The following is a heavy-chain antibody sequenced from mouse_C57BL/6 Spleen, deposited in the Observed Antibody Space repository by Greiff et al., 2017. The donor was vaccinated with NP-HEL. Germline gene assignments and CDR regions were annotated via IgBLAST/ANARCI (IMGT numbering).Heavy chain of an antibody. D-gene: IGHD1-1*01. Sequence: QVTLKESGPGILQSSQTLSLTCSFSGFSLSTSGMGVGWIRQPSGQGLEWLAHIYWDDDKRYNPSLKSRLTISKDTSRKQVFRKITSVDTADTATYYCARRAGNYYGSSQYYFDYWGQGTTVTVSS. CDR2: IYWDDDK. CDR1: GFSLSTSGMG. J-gene: IGHJ2*01. V-gene: IGHV8-12*01. CDR3: ARRAGNYYGSSQYYFDY.